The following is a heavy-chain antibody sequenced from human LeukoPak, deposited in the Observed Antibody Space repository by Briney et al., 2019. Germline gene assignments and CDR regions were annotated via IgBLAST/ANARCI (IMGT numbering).Heavy chain of an antibody. Sequence: GGSLRLSCAASGFTFSSYSMNWVRQAPGKGLKWVSSISSSSSYIYYADSVKGRFTISRDNAQNSLYLQMNSLRAEDTAVYYCARDGVGALDYWGQGTLVTVSS. D-gene: IGHD1-26*01. V-gene: IGHV3-21*01. CDR2: ISSSSSYI. J-gene: IGHJ4*02. CDR1: GFTFSSYS. CDR3: ARDGVGALDY.